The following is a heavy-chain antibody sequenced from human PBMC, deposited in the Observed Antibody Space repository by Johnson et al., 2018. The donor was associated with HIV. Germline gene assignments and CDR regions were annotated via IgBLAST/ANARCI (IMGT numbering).Heavy chain of an antibody. V-gene: IGHV3-30*04. CDR1: GFTFSSYP. CDR2: ISYDGNSK. Sequence: QVQLVESGGGVVQPGRSLRLSCAASGFTFSSYPMHWVRQAPGKGLEWVGVISYDGNSKYYGDSVKGRFTISRDNSKNTLYLQMNSLRAEDTAVYYCASLGLDLLVKAPLSVVFDAFDIWGQGTMVTVSS. J-gene: IGHJ3*02. D-gene: IGHD3-16*01. CDR3: ASLGLDLLVKAPLSVVFDAFDI.